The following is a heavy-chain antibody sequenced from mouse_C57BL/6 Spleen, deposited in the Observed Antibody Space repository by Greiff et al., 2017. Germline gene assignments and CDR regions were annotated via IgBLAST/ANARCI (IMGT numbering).Heavy chain of an antibody. CDR3: ARSGYYGSSPAWFAY. D-gene: IGHD1-1*01. V-gene: IGHV1-52*01. CDR1: GYTFTSYW. CDR2: IDPSDSET. Sequence: PEVQLQQPGSSVKLSCKASGYTFTSYWMHWVKQRPIQGLEWIGNIDPSDSETHYNQKFKDKATLTVDKSSSTAYMQLSSLTSEDSAVYYCARSGYYGSSPAWFAYWGQGTLVTVSA. J-gene: IGHJ3*01.